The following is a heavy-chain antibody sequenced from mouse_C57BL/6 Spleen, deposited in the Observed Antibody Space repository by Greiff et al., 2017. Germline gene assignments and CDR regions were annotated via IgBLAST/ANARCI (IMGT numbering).Heavy chain of an antibody. CDR1: GFNIKDYY. D-gene: IGHD1-1*01. Sequence: VQLQQSGAELVKPGASVKLSCTASGFNIKDYYMHWVKQRTEQGLEWIGRIDPEDGETKYAPKFPGKATITADTSSHTAYLQLSSLTSEDTAVYYCASYYYGSSYGYFDVWGTGTTVTVSS. V-gene: IGHV14-2*01. J-gene: IGHJ1*03. CDR3: ASYYYGSSYGYFDV. CDR2: IDPEDGET.